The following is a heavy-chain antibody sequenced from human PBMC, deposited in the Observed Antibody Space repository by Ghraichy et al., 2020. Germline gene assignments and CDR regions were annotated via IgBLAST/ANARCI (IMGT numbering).Heavy chain of an antibody. D-gene: IGHD6-13*01. CDR3: ARDSWEQLATHSLLT. CDR2: IYYSGST. J-gene: IGHJ5*02. V-gene: IGHV4-61*01. CDR1: GGSVSSGSYY. Sequence: SETLSLTCTVSGGSVSSGSYYWSWIRQPPGKGLEWIGYIYYSGSTNYNPSLKSRVTISVDTSKNQFSLKLSSVTAADTAVYYCARDSWEQLATHSLLTWGQGTLVTVSS.